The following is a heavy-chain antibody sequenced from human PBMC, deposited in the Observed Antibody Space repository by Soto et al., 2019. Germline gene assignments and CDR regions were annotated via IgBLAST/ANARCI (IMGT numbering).Heavy chain of an antibody. CDR1: GDSVASNSAT. D-gene: IGHD5-12*01. V-gene: IGHV6-1*01. Sequence: SQTLSLTCAISGDSVASNSATWTWIRPSPSRGLEWLGRTYYRSKWIDDYAVSVKSRITINPDTSRNQISLQLSSVTPEDTAVYYCARGWLRFGFDIWGQGTTVTVSS. CDR3: ARGWLRFGFDI. CDR2: TYYRSKWID. J-gene: IGHJ3*02.